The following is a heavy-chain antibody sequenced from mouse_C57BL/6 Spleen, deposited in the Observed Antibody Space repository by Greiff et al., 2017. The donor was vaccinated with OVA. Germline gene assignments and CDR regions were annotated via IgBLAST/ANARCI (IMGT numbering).Heavy chain of an antibody. D-gene: IGHD2-4*01. Sequence: EVKLVESGGGLVKPGGSLKLSCAASGFTFSDYGMHWVRQAPGQGLEWVAYISSGSSTIYYADTVKGRFTISRDNAKNTLCLQMTSLRSEDTAVYYCARCDYDYYLDYWGQGTTLTVSS. CDR1: GFTFSDYG. CDR2: ISSGSSTI. CDR3: ARCDYDYYLDY. V-gene: IGHV5-17*01. J-gene: IGHJ2*01.